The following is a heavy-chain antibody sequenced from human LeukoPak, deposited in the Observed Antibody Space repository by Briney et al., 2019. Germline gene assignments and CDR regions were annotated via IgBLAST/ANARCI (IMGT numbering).Heavy chain of an antibody. V-gene: IGHV1-2*06. CDR1: GYTFTGYY. CDR2: INPTSGGT. J-gene: IGHJ4*02. CDR3: ARDLGLYGYCSGGSCYSEDY. D-gene: IGHD2-15*01. Sequence: GASVKVSCKASGYTFTGYYMHWVRQAPGQGLEWMGRINPTSGGTNYAQKFQGRVTMTRDTSISTAYMELSRLRSDDTAVYYCARDLGLYGYCSGGSCYSEDYWGQGTLVTVSS.